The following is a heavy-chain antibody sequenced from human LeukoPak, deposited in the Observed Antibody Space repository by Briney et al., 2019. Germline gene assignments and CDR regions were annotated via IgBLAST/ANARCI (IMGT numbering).Heavy chain of an antibody. D-gene: IGHD3-10*01. CDR1: GYTFTGYY. J-gene: IGHJ4*02. CDR2: INPNSGNT. V-gene: IGHV1-8*02. CDR3: ARGIRWMVRGVPVLRDY. Sequence: ASVKVSCKASGYTFTGYYMHWVRQAPGQGLERMGWINPNSGNTGYAQKFQGRVTMTRNTSISTAYMELSSLRSEDTAVYYCARGIRWMVRGVPVLRDYWGQGTLVTVSS.